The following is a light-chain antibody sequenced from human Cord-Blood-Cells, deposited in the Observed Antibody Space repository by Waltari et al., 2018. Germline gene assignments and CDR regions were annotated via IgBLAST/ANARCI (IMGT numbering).Light chain of an antibody. CDR2: EGS. Sequence: QSALTQPASVSGSPGQSLTLSCTGPSSDVGRYNLVSWYQQHPGKAPKLMIYEGSKRPSGVSNRFSGSKSGNTASLTISGLQAEDEADYYCCSYAGSSTWVFGGGTKLTVL. V-gene: IGLV2-23*01. CDR3: CSYAGSSTWV. J-gene: IGLJ3*02. CDR1: SSDVGRYNL.